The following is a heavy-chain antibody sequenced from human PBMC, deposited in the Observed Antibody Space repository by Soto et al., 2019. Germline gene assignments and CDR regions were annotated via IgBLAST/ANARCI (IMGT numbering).Heavy chain of an antibody. V-gene: IGHV1-69*02. CDR3: ARQRRRPAAIPYYYYYMDV. D-gene: IGHD2-2*01. Sequence: ASVKVSCKASGGTFSSYTISWVRQAPGQGLEWMGRIIPILGIANYAQKFQGRVTITADKSTSTAYMELSSLRSEDTAVYYCARQRRRPAAIPYYYYYMDVWGKGTTVTVSS. CDR2: IIPILGIA. J-gene: IGHJ6*03. CDR1: GGTFSSYT.